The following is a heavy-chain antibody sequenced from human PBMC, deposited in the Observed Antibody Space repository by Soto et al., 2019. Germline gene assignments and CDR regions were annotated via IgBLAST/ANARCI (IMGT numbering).Heavy chain of an antibody. Sequence: ESGGGVVQPGRSLRLSCAASGFTFSSYGMHWVRQAPGKGLEWVAVIWYDGSNKYYADSVKGRFTISRDNSKNTLYLQMNSLRAEDTAVYYCARDGVPYSSSQNWFDPWGQGTLVTVSS. V-gene: IGHV3-33*01. CDR1: GFTFSSYG. CDR3: ARDGVPYSSSQNWFDP. J-gene: IGHJ5*02. CDR2: IWYDGSNK. D-gene: IGHD6-13*01.